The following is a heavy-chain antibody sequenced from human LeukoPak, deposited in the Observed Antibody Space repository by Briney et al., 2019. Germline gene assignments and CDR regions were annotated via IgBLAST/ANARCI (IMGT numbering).Heavy chain of an antibody. Sequence: ASVKVSCKASGYTFTGYYMHWVRQAPGQGLEWMGWINPNSGGTNYAQKFQGRVTMTRDTSISTAYMELSRLRSDDTAVYYCARVILSHTDIAASYFDYWGQGTLVTVSS. CDR3: ARVILSHTDIAASYFDY. D-gene: IGHD6-13*01. V-gene: IGHV1-2*02. CDR2: INPNSGGT. CDR1: GYTFTGYY. J-gene: IGHJ4*02.